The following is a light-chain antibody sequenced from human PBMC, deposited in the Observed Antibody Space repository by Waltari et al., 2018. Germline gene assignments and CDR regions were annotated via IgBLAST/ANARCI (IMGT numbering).Light chain of an antibody. J-gene: IGKJ1*01. CDR1: PSVTRA. Sequence: EIVLTQSPGTLSLSPGERATLSCRTSPSVTRALAWYQQKPGQAPRLLIYGASNRATGIPDRFSGSGSGTDFSLTISSLEPEDFAVYYCQHYLRLPVTFGQGTKVEVK. CDR2: GAS. V-gene: IGKV3-20*01. CDR3: QHYLRLPVT.